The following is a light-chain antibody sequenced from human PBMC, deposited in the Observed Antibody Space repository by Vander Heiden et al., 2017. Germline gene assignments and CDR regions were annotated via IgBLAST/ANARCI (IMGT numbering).Light chain of an antibody. CDR2: GNS. CDR3: QSYDSSLSGHVV. J-gene: IGLJ2*01. V-gene: IGLV1-40*01. CDR1: SSNIGAGYD. Sequence: QPVLTQPPSVSGAPGQRVTISCTGSSSNIGAGYDVHWYQQLPGTAPNLLIYGNSNRPSGVTDRFSGSKAGTSASLAITGLQAEEEADYYCQSYDSSLSGHVVFGGGTKLTVL.